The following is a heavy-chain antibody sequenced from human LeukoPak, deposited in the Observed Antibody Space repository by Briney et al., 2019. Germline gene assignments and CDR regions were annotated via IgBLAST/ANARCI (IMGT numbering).Heavy chain of an antibody. CDR1: GYTFTGYY. CDR3: ARDPGGNFSFDY. Sequence: ASVKVSCKASGYTFTGYYMHWVRQAPGQGLEWMGWINPNSGGTNYAQKFQGRVTMTRDTSISTAYMELSRLRSDDTAVYYCARDPGGNFSFDYWGQGALVTVSS. D-gene: IGHD4-23*01. V-gene: IGHV1-2*02. J-gene: IGHJ4*02. CDR2: INPNSGGT.